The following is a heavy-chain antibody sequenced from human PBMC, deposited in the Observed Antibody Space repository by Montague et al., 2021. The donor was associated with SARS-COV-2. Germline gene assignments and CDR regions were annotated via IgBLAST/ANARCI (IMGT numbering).Heavy chain of an antibody. CDR3: AKGGERITMIVVVITLADFDY. CDR1: GFTFSSYA. Sequence: YLRLSCPASGFTFSSYAMSWVRQAPGKGLEWVSGISDSGGSTYYADSVKGRFTISRDNSKNTLYLQMNSLRAEDTAVYYCAKGGERITMIVVVITLADFDYWGQGTLVTVSS. D-gene: IGHD3-22*01. V-gene: IGHV3-23*01. J-gene: IGHJ4*02. CDR2: ISDSGGST.